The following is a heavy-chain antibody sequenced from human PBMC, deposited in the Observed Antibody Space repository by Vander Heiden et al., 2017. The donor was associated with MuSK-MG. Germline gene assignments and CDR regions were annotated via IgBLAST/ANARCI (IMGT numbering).Heavy chain of an antibody. CDR3: AKDEGNRMATIQLDY. CDR2: ISGSGGST. D-gene: IGHD5-12*01. Sequence: EVQLLESGGGLVQPGGSLRLSCAASGFTFSGYAMSWVRQAPGKGLEWVSAISGSGGSTYYADSVKGRFTISRDNSKNTLYLQMNSLRAEDTAVYYCAKDEGNRMATIQLDYWGQGTLVTVSS. J-gene: IGHJ4*02. CDR1: GFTFSGYA. V-gene: IGHV3-23*01.